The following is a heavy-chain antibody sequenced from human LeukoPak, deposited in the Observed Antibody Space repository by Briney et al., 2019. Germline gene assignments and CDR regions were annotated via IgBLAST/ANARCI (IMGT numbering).Heavy chain of an antibody. Sequence: SVKVSCKASGGTFSSYAISWVRQAPGQGLEWMGGIIPIFGTANYAQKFQGRVTITADESTSTAYMELSSLRSEDTAVYYCARDGRRRYFDRIPRYFDYWGQGTLVTVSS. CDR3: ARDGRRRYFDRIPRYFDY. CDR2: IIPIFGTA. V-gene: IGHV1-69*13. D-gene: IGHD3-9*01. J-gene: IGHJ4*02. CDR1: GGTFSSYA.